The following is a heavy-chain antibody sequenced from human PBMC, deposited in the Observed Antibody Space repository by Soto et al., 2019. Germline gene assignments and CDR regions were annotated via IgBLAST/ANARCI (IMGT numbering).Heavy chain of an antibody. V-gene: IGHV3-30*03. CDR3: AKVGEGFSWLYYFDY. Sequence: QVQLVESGGGVVQPGRSLRLSCAASGFTFSSYGIYWVRQAPGKGLEWVAVISYDGSKKYYADSVKGRFTISRDNSKXXXXXXXXXXXXEDTAVYYCAKVGEGFSWLYYFDYWGQGTLVTVSS. J-gene: IGHJ4*02. D-gene: IGHD3-10*01. CDR2: ISYDGSKK. CDR1: GFTFSSYG.